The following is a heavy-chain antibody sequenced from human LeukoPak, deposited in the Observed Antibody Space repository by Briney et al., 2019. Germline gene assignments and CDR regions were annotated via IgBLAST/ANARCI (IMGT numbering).Heavy chain of an antibody. D-gene: IGHD3-22*01. CDR1: GYTFTSYG. Sequence: SAKVSCKASGYTFTSYGISWVRQAPGQGLEWIGWISAYNGNTNYAQKLQGRVTMTTDTSTSTAYMELRSLRSDDTAVYYCARMSNYYDSSGEDWFDPWGQGTLVTVSS. V-gene: IGHV1-18*01. J-gene: IGHJ5*02. CDR2: ISAYNGNT. CDR3: ARMSNYYDSSGEDWFDP.